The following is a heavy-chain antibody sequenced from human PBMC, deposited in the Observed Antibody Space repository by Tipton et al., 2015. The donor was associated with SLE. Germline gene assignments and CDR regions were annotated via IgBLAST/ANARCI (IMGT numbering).Heavy chain of an antibody. D-gene: IGHD6-13*01. CDR1: GYSFTSYW. CDR2: IDPSDSYT. Sequence: QSGPEVKKPGESLKISCKGSGYSFTSYWISWVRQMPGKGLEWMGKIDPSDSYTNYSPSFQGHVTISADKSIRTAYLQWSSLKASDTAIYYCARSPAADTGWFDPWGQGTLVTVSS. V-gene: IGHV5-10-1*01. CDR3: ARSPAADTGWFDP. J-gene: IGHJ5*02.